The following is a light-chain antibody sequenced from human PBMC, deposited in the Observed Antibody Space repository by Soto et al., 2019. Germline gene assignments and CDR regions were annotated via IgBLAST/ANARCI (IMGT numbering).Light chain of an antibody. CDR3: QQRRNWRLT. J-gene: IGKJ4*01. Sequence: EIALTQSPGTLCLYSGERATLSCRTSQSISSNNLAWYQQKPGQAPRLLIYDASNRATGIPARFSGSGSGTDFTLTISSLEPEDFAVYYCQQRRNWRLTFGGGTKVDI. V-gene: IGKV3-11*01. CDR2: DAS. CDR1: QSISSN.